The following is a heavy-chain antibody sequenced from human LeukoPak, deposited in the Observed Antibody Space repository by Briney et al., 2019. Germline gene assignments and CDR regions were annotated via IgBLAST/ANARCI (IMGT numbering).Heavy chain of an antibody. Sequence: GGSLRLSCAASGFTFSSYWMSWVRQAPGKGLEWVANIWQDGSEKYYVDSVKGRFTISRDNAKNSLYLQMNSLRAEDTAVYYCASKPSAGDSSGYYLNYWGQGTLVTVSS. V-gene: IGHV3-7*01. CDR1: GFTFSSYW. J-gene: IGHJ4*02. D-gene: IGHD3-22*01. CDR3: ASKPSAGDSSGYYLNY. CDR2: IWQDGSEK.